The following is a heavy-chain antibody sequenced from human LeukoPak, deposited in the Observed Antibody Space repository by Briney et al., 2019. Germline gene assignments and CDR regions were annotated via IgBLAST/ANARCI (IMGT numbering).Heavy chain of an antibody. CDR2: INDSGGRT. CDR3: VKDVGGSYAFDY. V-gene: IGHV3-64D*09. D-gene: IGHD1-26*01. CDR1: GLTFSRYA. Sequence: GGSLRLSCSASGLTFSRYAMHWVRQAPGKGLEYVSGINDSGGRTHYGDSVKGRFSISRDNSKNTLHLQMSTLRAEDTALYYCVKDVGGSYAFDYWGQGILVTVAS. J-gene: IGHJ4*02.